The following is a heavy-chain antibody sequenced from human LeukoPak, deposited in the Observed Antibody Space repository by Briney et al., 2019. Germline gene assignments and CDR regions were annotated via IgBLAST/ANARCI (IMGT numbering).Heavy chain of an antibody. CDR3: ARWEIMAARRGVDY. V-gene: IGHV3-48*03. D-gene: IGHD6-6*01. Sequence: PGGTLRLSCAASGLTFSSYEMNWVRQDPGKGLEWVSYISSSGSTIYYADSVKGRFTISRDNAKNSLYLQMNSLRAEDTAVYYCARWEIMAARRGVDYWGQGTLVTVSS. CDR2: ISSSGSTI. J-gene: IGHJ4*02. CDR1: GLTFSSYE.